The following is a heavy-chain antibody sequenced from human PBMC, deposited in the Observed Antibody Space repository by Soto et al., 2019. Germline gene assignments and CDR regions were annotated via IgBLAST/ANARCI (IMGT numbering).Heavy chain of an antibody. D-gene: IGHD6-19*01. CDR2: ISSSSSYI. J-gene: IGHJ4*02. V-gene: IGHV3-21*01. CDR1: GFTFSSYS. CDR3: ARDLGPPPPYSSGWQYYFDY. Sequence: EVQLVESGGGLVKPGGSLRLSCAASGFTFSSYSMNWVRQAPGKGLEWVSSISSSSSYIYYAVSVKGRFTISRDNAKNSLYLQMNSLRAEDTAVYYCARDLGPPPPYSSGWQYYFDYWGQGTLVTVSS.